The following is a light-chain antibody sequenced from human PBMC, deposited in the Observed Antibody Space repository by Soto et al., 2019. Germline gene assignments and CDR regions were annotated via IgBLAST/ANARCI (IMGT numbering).Light chain of an antibody. CDR3: SSYAGSNNLV. CDR2: EVS. J-gene: IGLJ2*01. CDR1: RSDVGGYNY. Sequence: QSALTPPPSASGSPGQSVPISFTGTRSDVGGYNYVSWYQQHPGKAPKLMIYEVSKRPSGVPDRFSGSKSGNTASLTVSGLQAEDEADYYCSSYAGSNNLVFGGGTKLTVL. V-gene: IGLV2-8*01.